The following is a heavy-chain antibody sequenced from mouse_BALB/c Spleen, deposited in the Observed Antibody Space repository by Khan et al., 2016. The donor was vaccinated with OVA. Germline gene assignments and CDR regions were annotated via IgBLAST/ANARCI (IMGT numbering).Heavy chain of an antibody. CDR3: ATSYFYGYYFDY. V-gene: IGHV5-17*02. D-gene: IGHD1-1*01. J-gene: IGHJ2*01. CDR2: ISGDSNTI. Sequence: EVKLVESGGGLVQPGGSRKLSCAASGFTFSSYGMHWVRQAPEKGLEWVAYISGDSNTIYYADKVKGRFTLSSDNPKNTLFLQMTSLMSEDTARYYCATSYFYGYYFDYWGPGTTLTVSS. CDR1: GFTFSSYG.